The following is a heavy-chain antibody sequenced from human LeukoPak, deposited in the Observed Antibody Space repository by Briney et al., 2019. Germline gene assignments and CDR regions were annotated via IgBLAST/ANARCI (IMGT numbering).Heavy chain of an antibody. CDR2: FYYSGST. Sequence: SETLSLTCTVSGGSITSYYWSWIRQPPGKGLEYIGYFYYSGSTNYNPSLKGRVTISVDTSKNQLSLKVTSVTAADTAVYYCARGGDEVMVLGPAAHGMDVWGQGTTVTVSS. CDR3: ARGGDEVMVLGPAAHGMDV. V-gene: IGHV4-59*08. J-gene: IGHJ6*02. CDR1: GGSITSYY. D-gene: IGHD3-10*01.